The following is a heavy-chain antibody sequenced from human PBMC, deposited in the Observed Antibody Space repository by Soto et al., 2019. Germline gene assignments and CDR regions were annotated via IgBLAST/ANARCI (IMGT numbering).Heavy chain of an antibody. CDR2: IYPGDSDT. J-gene: IGHJ4*02. Sequence: PGESLKISCKGSGYSFTSYWIGWVRQMPGKGLEWMGIIYPGDSDTRYSPSFQGQVTISADKSISTAYLQWSSLKASDTAMYYCARHGLGSEYDYIWGSYLYFDYSGQGTLVTVSS. V-gene: IGHV5-51*01. CDR3: ARHGLGSEYDYIWGSYLYFDY. CDR1: GYSFTSYW. D-gene: IGHD3-16*02.